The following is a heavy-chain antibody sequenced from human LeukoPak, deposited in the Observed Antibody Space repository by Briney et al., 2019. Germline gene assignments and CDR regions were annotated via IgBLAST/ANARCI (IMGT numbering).Heavy chain of an antibody. CDR1: GYTFTGYY. Sequence: ASVKVSCKASGYTFTGYYMHLVREAPGQGLEWMGWINPNSGGTNYAQKFQGRVTMTRDTSINTAYMKLSRLRSDNTAVYYCASGVVTPPHWGSWGQGTLVTVSS. J-gene: IGHJ5*02. CDR2: INPNSGGT. V-gene: IGHV1-2*02. CDR3: ASGVVTPPHWGS. D-gene: IGHD3-3*01.